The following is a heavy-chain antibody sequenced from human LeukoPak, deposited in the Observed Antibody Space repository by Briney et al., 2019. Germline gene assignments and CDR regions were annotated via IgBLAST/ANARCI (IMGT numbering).Heavy chain of an antibody. CDR2: IYYSGST. CDR3: ARDLERGGDYGNLWAFDI. J-gene: IGHJ3*02. D-gene: IGHD4-17*01. V-gene: IGHV4-59*01. CDR1: GGSISSYY. Sequence: PSETLSLTCTVSGGSISSYYWSWIRQPPGKGLEWIWYIYYSGSTNYNPSLKSRVTISVDTSKNQFPLKLSSVTAADTAVYYCARDLERGGDYGNLWAFDIWGQGTMVTVSS.